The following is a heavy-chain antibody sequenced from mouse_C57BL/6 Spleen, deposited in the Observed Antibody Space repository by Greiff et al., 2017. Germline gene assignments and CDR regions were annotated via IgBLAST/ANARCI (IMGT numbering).Heavy chain of an antibody. D-gene: IGHD1-1*01. Sequence: QVQLKQSGAELVKPGASVKISCKASGYAFSSYWMNWVKQRPGKGLEWIGQIYPGDGDTNYNGKFKGKATLTADKSSSTAYMQLSSLTSEDSAVYFCVLSTVWYFDVWGTGTTVTVSS. V-gene: IGHV1-80*01. CDR2: IYPGDGDT. CDR1: GYAFSSYW. CDR3: VLSTVWYFDV. J-gene: IGHJ1*03.